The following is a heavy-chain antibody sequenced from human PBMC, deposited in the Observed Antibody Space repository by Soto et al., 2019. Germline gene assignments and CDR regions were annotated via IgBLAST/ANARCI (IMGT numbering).Heavy chain of an antibody. D-gene: IGHD5-12*01. CDR3: ARGGEKGGYDYEGAFDI. V-gene: IGHV4-59*01. Sequence: QVQLQESGPGLVKPSETLSLTCTVSGGSISSYYWSWIRQPPGKGLEWIGYIYYSGSTNYNPSLKSRVTISVDTSKNQFSLKLSSVTAADTAVYYCARGGEKGGYDYEGAFDIWSQGTMVTVSS. J-gene: IGHJ3*02. CDR1: GGSISSYY. CDR2: IYYSGST.